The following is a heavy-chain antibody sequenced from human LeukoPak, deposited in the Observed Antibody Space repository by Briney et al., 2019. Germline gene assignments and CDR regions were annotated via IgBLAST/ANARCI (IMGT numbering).Heavy chain of an antibody. CDR1: GGSISSYY. D-gene: IGHD1-1*01. Sequence: SETLSLTCTVSGGSISSYYWTWIRQPPGKGLEWIGYVDHTGSTNFNPSLNGRVSISRDTTKNLFSLRLRSVTAADTAVYFCARGRVSSSTWYSAYYYYFYMDVWGKGTTVTVSS. CDR3: ARGRVSSSTWYSAYYYYFYMDV. J-gene: IGHJ6*03. V-gene: IGHV4-59*01. CDR2: VDHTGST.